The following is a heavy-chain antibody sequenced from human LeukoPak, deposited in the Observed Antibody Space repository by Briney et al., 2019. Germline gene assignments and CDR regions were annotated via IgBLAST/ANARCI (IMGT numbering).Heavy chain of an antibody. J-gene: IGHJ1*01. Sequence: PSETLSLTCSVSGDSVSRSDSYWDWIRQPPGKGLEWIGTIYHSGRTYYSPSLKSRFTMSVDPSNNQFSLNLRSVTAADTAVYYCARRRYYDGSGYLEWGQGTLLSVSS. CDR1: GDSVSRSDSY. V-gene: IGHV4-39*01. CDR3: ARRRYYDGSGYLE. CDR2: IYHSGRT. D-gene: IGHD3-22*01.